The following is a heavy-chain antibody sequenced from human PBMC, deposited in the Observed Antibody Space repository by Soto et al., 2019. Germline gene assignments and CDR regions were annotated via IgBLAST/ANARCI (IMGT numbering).Heavy chain of an antibody. CDR3: ARVGYCDSDGFPRPYDY. CDR1: GYNFTMYA. D-gene: IGHD3-22*01. Sequence: GASVKVSCKASGYNFTMYAIYWVRQAPRQRLEWLGWINGGNDKTGYSQRFQGRLTITKKTSATTAFMELSSLRSEDTAVYYCARVGYCDSDGFPRPYDYWGQGTLVTVSS. V-gene: IGHV1-3*01. J-gene: IGHJ4*02. CDR2: INGGNDKT.